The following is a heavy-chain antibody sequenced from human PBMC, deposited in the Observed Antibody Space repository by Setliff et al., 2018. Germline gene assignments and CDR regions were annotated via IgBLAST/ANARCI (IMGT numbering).Heavy chain of an antibody. CDR2: INTITGNP. J-gene: IGHJ5*02. Sequence: ASVKVSCKASGYTFSSYAMNWVRQAPGRGLEWMGRINTITGNPTYAQGFTGRFVFSLDTSVSTAYLQISSLKPEDTAVYCCARDLGYCSRTSCHGDWFDPWGQGTLVTVSS. CDR1: GYTFSSYA. D-gene: IGHD2-2*01. V-gene: IGHV7-4-1*02. CDR3: ARDLGYCSRTSCHGDWFDP.